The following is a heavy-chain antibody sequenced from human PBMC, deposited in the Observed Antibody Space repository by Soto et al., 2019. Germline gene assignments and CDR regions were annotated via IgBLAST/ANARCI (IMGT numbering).Heavy chain of an antibody. V-gene: IGHV3-23*01. J-gene: IGHJ4*01. Sequence: GGSLRLSCAASGFTFSSYAMSWVRQAPGKGLEWVSAISGSGGSTYYADSVKGRFTISRDNSKNTLYLQMNSLRAEDTAVYYFAGHYYDILSCYFDYWGKGPLVAVSS. CDR2: ISGSGGST. CDR1: GFTFSSYA. CDR3: AGHYYDILSCYFDY. D-gene: IGHD3-9*01.